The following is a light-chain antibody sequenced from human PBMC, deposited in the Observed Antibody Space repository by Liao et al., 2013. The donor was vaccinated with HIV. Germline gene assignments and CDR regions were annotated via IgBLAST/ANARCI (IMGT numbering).Light chain of an antibody. CDR3: QVWDSSSARYV. V-gene: IGLV3-1*01. CDR1: KLGDKY. J-gene: IGLJ1*01. Sequence: SYELTQPPSVSVSPGQTASITCSGDKLGDKYVSWYQQKPGQSPVLVIFQDTKRPSGVPERFSGSNSGNTATLTISGTQAMDEADYYCQVWDSSSARYVFGTGTKVTVL. CDR2: QDT.